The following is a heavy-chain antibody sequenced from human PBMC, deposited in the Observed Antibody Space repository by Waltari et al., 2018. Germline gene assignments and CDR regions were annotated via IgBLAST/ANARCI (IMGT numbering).Heavy chain of an antibody. Sequence: QVQLQESGSGLVKPSETLSLTCTVSGGSISSYYWSWIRQPPGKGLEWIGYIYYSGSTNYNPSLKSRVTISVDTSKNQFSLKLSSVTAADTAVYYCARRLHYYDSRGAFDIWGQGTMVTVSS. J-gene: IGHJ3*02. CDR3: ARRLHYYDSRGAFDI. CDR2: IYYSGST. D-gene: IGHD3-22*01. CDR1: GGSISSYY. V-gene: IGHV4-59*01.